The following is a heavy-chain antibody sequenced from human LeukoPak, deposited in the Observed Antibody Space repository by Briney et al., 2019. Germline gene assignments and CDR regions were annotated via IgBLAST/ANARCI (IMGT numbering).Heavy chain of an antibody. V-gene: IGHV4-39*01. J-gene: IGHJ4*02. Sequence: SETLSLTCTVSGGSISSGDYYWSWIRQPPGKGLEWIGSIYYSGSTYYNPSLKSRVTISVDTSKNQFSLKLSSVTAADTAVYYCARQVRIAARPDHFDYWGQGTLVTVSS. D-gene: IGHD6-6*01. CDR3: ARQVRIAARPDHFDY. CDR2: IYYSGST. CDR1: GGSISSGDYY.